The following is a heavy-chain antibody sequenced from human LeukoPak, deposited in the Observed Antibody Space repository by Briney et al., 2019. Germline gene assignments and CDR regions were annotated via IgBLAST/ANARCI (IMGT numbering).Heavy chain of an antibody. CDR3: SAERNGSPHY. V-gene: IGHV4-39*07. J-gene: IGHJ4*02. Sequence: TSETLSLTCTVSRGSVSSSSFYWSWVRQPPGKGLEGIASIYYTGTTFYNPSLKSRATISLDMSKNEFFLTMTSVTAADTAVYFCSAERNGSPHYWGQGIQVTVSS. CDR2: IYYTGTT. D-gene: IGHD2-8*01. CDR1: RGSVSSSSFY.